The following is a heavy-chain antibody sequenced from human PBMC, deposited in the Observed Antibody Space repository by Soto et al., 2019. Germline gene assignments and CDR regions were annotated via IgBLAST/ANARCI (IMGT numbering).Heavy chain of an antibody. D-gene: IGHD3-10*01. V-gene: IGHV4-30-4*01. Sequence: SETLSLTCTVSGGSISSGDYYWSWIRQPPGKGLEWIGYIYYSESTYYNPSLKSRVTISVDTSKNQFSLKLSSVTAADTAVYYCARVPLGWLGEMDVWGQGTTVTVSS. CDR2: IYYSEST. CDR1: GGSISSGDYY. J-gene: IGHJ6*02. CDR3: ARVPLGWLGEMDV.